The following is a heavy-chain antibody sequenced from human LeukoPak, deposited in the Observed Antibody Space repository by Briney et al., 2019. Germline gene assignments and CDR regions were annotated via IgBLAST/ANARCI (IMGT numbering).Heavy chain of an antibody. V-gene: IGHV3-23*01. CDR3: AKEWFYDTSGYSFCCDC. J-gene: IGHJ4*02. Sequence: GGSLRLSCAASGFTFGSYAMSWVRQAPGKGLEWVSAISGSGGRTYYADSVKGRFTIPRDNSKNTLFLQMNSLRAEDTAVYYCAKEWFYDTSGYSFCCDCWGQGTLVTVSS. CDR2: ISGSGGRT. D-gene: IGHD3-22*01. CDR1: GFTFGSYA.